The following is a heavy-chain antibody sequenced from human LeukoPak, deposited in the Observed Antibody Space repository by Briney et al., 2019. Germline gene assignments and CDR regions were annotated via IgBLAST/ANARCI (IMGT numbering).Heavy chain of an antibody. CDR2: ISSSSTI. D-gene: IGHD3-22*01. J-gene: IGHJ6*03. CDR3: ARDDVSNYYDSSGYYYTKYYYYMDV. Sequence: GGSLRLSCAASGFTFSTYSMNWVRQAPGKGLEWVSYISSSSTIYYADSVKGRFTISRDNAKNSLYLQMNSLRAEDTAVYYCARDDVSNYYDSSGYYYTKYYYYMDVWGKGTTVTVSS. V-gene: IGHV3-48*01. CDR1: GFTFSTYS.